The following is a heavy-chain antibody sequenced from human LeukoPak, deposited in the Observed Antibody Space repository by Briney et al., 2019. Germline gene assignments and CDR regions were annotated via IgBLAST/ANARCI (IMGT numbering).Heavy chain of an antibody. CDR1: GFTFSSYS. J-gene: IGHJ3*02. V-gene: IGHV3-21*01. CDR2: ISSSSSYI. CDR3: AADLRSLKDYDILTGYSPGAFDI. Sequence: PGGSLRLSCAASGFTFSSYSMNWVRQAPGKGLEWASSISSSSSYIYYADSVKGRFTISRDNAKNSLYLQMNSLRAEDTAVYYCAADLRSLKDYDILTGYSPGAFDIWGQGTMVTVSS. D-gene: IGHD3-9*01.